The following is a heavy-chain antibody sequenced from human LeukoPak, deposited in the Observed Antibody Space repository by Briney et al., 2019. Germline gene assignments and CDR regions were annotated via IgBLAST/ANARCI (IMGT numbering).Heavy chain of an antibody. V-gene: IGHV3-21*05. CDR2: IDGASTFI. CDR1: GFTFRSYN. Sequence: PGGSLRLSCAAFGFTFRSYNMIWVRQAPGKGLEWVSNIDGASTFIYYADSVKGRFTISRDNAKNTLYLQMNSLRAEDTAVYYCHRPETSSDYGDYGPLDAFDIWGQGTMVTVSS. J-gene: IGHJ3*02. CDR3: HRPETSSDYGDYGPLDAFDI. D-gene: IGHD4-17*01.